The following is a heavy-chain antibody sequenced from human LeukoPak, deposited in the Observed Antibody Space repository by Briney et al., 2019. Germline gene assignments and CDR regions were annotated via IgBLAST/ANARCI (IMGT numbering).Heavy chain of an antibody. Sequence: SETLSLTCTVSGYSISSGYYWGWIRQPPGKGLEWIGSFYYSGSTYYNPSLKSRVTISVDTSKNQFSLKLSSVTAADTAVYYCARGPSGYHNTGGQGTLVTVSS. J-gene: IGHJ4*02. V-gene: IGHV4-38-2*02. CDR1: GYSISSGYY. D-gene: IGHD5-12*01. CDR2: FYYSGST. CDR3: ARGPSGYHNT.